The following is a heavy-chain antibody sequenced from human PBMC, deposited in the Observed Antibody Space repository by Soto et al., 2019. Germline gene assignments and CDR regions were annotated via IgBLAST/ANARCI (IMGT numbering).Heavy chain of an antibody. V-gene: IGHV4-39*01. CDR3: ARVSQYYDILTGYYTDYYGMDV. D-gene: IGHD3-9*01. CDR1: GGSISSSSYY. Sequence: QLQLQESGPGLVKPSETLSLTCTVSGGSISSSSYYWGWIRQPPGKGLEWIGSIYYSGSTYYNPSLNSRVTLSVDTSKNQFSLKLSSVNAADTAVYYCARVSQYYDILTGYYTDYYGMDVWGQGTTVTVSS. CDR2: IYYSGST. J-gene: IGHJ6*02.